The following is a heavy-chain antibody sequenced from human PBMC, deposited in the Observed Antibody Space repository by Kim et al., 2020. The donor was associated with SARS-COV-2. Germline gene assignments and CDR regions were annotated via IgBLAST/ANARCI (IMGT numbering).Heavy chain of an antibody. CDR1: GFTFSSYS. J-gene: IGHJ4*02. V-gene: IGHV3-21*01. CDR3: ARDLATLLRYYDY. CDR2: ISSSTSYI. Sequence: GGSLRLSCAASGFTFSSYSMNWVRPAPGKGLEWVSSISSSTSYIYYADSVKGRFTISRDNAKNSLYLQMNSLRAEDTAVYYFARDLATLLRYYDYWGQGTLVTVSS. D-gene: IGHD3-9*01.